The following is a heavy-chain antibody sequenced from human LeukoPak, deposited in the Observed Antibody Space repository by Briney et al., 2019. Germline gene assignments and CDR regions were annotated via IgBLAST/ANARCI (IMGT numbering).Heavy chain of an antibody. D-gene: IGHD1-26*01. CDR1: GFTFSIYA. CDR3: AREGVGATTEAFDV. Sequence: PGGSLRLSCAASGFTFSIYAMNWVRQAPGKGLQWVSSIGGSSSSIFYADSLKGRFTISRDNAKNSLYLQMNSLRAEDTAVYYCAREGVGATTEAFDVWGQGTMVTVSS. J-gene: IGHJ3*01. CDR2: IGGSSSSI. V-gene: IGHV3-21*01.